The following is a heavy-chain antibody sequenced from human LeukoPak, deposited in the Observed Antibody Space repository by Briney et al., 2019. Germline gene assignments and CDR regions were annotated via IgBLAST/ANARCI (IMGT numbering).Heavy chain of an antibody. CDR2: ISGSGGST. Sequence: GGSLSLSCAASGFTFDNYAMTWVRQGPGKGLEGIATISGSGGSTYYADSVKGRFTIFRDNSKNIVFLQMSGLRAEDTALYYCTKVLWGLTLLSSDYWGQGTLVTVSS. D-gene: IGHD3-16*01. V-gene: IGHV3-23*01. CDR3: TKVLWGLTLLSSDY. CDR1: GFTFDNYA. J-gene: IGHJ4*02.